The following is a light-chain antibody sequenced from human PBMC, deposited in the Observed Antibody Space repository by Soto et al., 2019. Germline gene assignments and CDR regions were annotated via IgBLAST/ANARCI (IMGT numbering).Light chain of an antibody. CDR1: QSISTY. CDR2: AAS. CDR3: QLSDTTWT. V-gene: IGKV1-39*01. J-gene: IGKJ1*01. Sequence: DIQMTQSPSSLSASVGDRVTITCRASQSISTYLNWYQQKPGKAPKLLIYAASSLQSGVPSRFSGSGSRTDFTLTISSLQPEDFATYYCQLSDTTWTFGQGTKVEIK.